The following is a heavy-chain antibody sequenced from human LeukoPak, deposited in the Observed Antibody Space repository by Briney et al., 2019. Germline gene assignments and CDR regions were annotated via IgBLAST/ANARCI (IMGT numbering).Heavy chain of an antibody. Sequence: PSETLSLTCTVSGASMSIYYWSWLRQPPGKGLERFGYIYYSGSTNYSPSPKSRVTISVDTSKTQFSLKPSSVTAADTAVYYCASGARYFAWLFSRWGQGTLVTVSS. CDR2: IYYSGST. V-gene: IGHV4-59*01. CDR3: ASGARYFAWLFSR. D-gene: IGHD3-9*01. J-gene: IGHJ4*02. CDR1: GASMSIYY.